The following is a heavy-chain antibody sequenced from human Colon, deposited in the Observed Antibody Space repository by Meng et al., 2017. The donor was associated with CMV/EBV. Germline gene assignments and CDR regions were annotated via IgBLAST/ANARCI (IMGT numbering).Heavy chain of an antibody. Sequence: GESLKISCAASGFTFSTYWMSWVRQAPGEGLEWVANIKQDGSEKNYVDSVKGRFTISRDNAKNSLYLQMNSLRAEDTAVYYCAREAAAGTFDYWGQGTLVTVSS. CDR2: IKQDGSEK. CDR3: AREAAAGTFDY. V-gene: IGHV3-7*01. J-gene: IGHJ4*02. D-gene: IGHD6-13*01. CDR1: GFTFSTYW.